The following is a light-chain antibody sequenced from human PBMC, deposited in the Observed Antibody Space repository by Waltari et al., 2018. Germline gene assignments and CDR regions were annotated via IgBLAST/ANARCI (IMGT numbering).Light chain of an antibody. CDR1: QSLLHSNGYNY. CDR3: MQALQTPWT. J-gene: IGKJ1*01. V-gene: IGKV2-28*01. CDR2: LGS. Sequence: DIVMTQSPLSLPVTPGEQASISCRSSQSLLHSNGYNYLDWYLQKPGQSPQLLIYLGSNRASGVPDRFSGSGSGTDFTLNLSRVQAEDVGVYYCMQALQTPWTFGQGTKVEIK.